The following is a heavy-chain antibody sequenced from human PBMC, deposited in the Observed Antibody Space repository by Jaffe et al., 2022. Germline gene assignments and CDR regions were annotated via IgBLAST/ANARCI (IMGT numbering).Heavy chain of an antibody. D-gene: IGHD6-19*01. CDR2: ISWNSGSI. J-gene: IGHJ3*02. CDR1: GFTFDDYA. CDR3: AKAVSTWYSSGWHEEASDAFDI. V-gene: IGHV3-9*01. Sequence: EVQLVESGGGLVQPGRSLRLSCAASGFTFDDYAMHWVRQAPGKGLEWVSGISWNSGSIGYADSVKGRFTISRDNAKNSLYLQMNSLRAEDTALYYCAKAVSTWYSSGWHEEASDAFDIWGQGTMVTVSS.